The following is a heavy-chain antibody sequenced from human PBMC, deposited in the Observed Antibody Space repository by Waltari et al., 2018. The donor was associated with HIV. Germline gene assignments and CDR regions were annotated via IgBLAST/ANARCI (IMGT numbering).Heavy chain of an antibody. CDR2: ISYSSRHI. CDR3: TRTVSSYKYYFDY. CDR1: GSPSGRYI. J-gene: IGHJ4*02. D-gene: IGHD6-13*01. V-gene: IGHV3-48*04. Sequence: VHLLDSGGGLVQPGGSLRPSCAASGSPSGRYIVNWVRQAPGKGLEVIAYISYSSRHIYDGDSVQGRFTISRDNSKNSLYLQMDSLRADDTAVYYCTRTVSSYKYYFDYWGQGTLVTVSS.